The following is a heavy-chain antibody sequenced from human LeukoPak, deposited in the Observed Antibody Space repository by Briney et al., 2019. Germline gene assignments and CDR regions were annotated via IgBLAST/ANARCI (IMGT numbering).Heavy chain of an antibody. D-gene: IGHD6-19*01. CDR2: ISWNSGSI. CDR3: AKDNQWLVEGYFDY. J-gene: IGHJ4*02. V-gene: IGHV3-9*01. CDR1: GFTFDDYA. Sequence: GGSLRLSCAASGFTFDDYAMPWVRQAPGKGLEWVSGISWNSGSIGYADSVKGRFTISRDNAKNSLYLQMNSLRAEDTALYYCAKDNQWLVEGYFDYWGQGTLVTVSS.